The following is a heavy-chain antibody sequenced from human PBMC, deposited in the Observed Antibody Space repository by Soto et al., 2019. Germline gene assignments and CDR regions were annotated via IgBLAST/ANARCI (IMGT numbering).Heavy chain of an antibody. CDR3: ARDSTWEQWLSRESIDY. CDR1: GYTFTNYG. Sequence: ASVKVSCKASGYTFTNYGISWGRPAPGQGLEWMGWISVYNRNTKYAQKFQGRVSMTTDTSTTTAYMELWGLTSDDTAVYYCARDSTWEQWLSRESIDYWGQGTLVTVSS. J-gene: IGHJ4*02. D-gene: IGHD6-19*01. V-gene: IGHV1-18*01. CDR2: ISVYNRNT.